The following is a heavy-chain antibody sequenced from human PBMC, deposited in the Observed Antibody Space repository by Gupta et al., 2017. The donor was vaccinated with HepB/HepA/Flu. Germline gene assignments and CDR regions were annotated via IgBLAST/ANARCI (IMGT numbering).Heavy chain of an antibody. D-gene: IGHD3-16*01. Sequence: QVQLQQWGAGLLKPSETLSLTCAVYGDSLSDYHWSWIRQFPGKGLEWIGEISQRGTTNVNPSLRSRVTMSVDSSKNQFSLNLGSITAADTAIYSCARGTPGGRTLRGPGYFNHWGRGTLVTVSS. V-gene: IGHV4-34*01. CDR3: ARGTPGGRTLRGPGYFNH. J-gene: IGHJ1*01. CDR1: GDSLSDYH. CDR2: ISQRGTT.